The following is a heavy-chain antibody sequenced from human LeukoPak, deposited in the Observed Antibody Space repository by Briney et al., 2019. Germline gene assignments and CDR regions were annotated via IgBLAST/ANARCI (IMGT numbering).Heavy chain of an antibody. Sequence: PGGSLSLSCAASGFTVSDYNMNWVRQARGKGLEWVSFISESGTAIYYAESVKGRFTISRDIARNSVYLQMNSLRDEDTAMYCCARGPLGWSDYWGQGLLVTVSS. CDR2: ISESGTAI. J-gene: IGHJ4*02. CDR1: GFTVSDYN. V-gene: IGHV3-48*02. CDR3: ARGPLGWSDY. D-gene: IGHD1-26*01.